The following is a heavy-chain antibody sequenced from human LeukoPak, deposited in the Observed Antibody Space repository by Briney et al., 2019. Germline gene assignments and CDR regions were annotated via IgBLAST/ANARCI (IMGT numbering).Heavy chain of an antibody. D-gene: IGHD1-26*01. V-gene: IGHV3-7*01. CDR2: IKQDGSEK. CDR3: TRDHGGSAYY. Sequence: PGGSLRLSCAASGFAFSNYAMTWVRQSPGKGLEWVATIKQDGSEKYYMDSVKGRFTISRDNAKNSLYLQMNSLRADDTALYYCTRDHGGSAYYWGQGSLVTVSS. CDR1: GFAFSNYA. J-gene: IGHJ4*02.